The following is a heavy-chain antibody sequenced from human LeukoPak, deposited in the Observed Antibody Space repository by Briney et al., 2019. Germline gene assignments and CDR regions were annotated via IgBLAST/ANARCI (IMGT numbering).Heavy chain of an antibody. D-gene: IGHD1-26*01. CDR1: GFTFSSYS. J-gene: IGHJ3*02. V-gene: IGHV3-21*01. CDR2: ISSSSSYI. Sequence: GSLRLSCAASGFTFSSYSMNWVRQAPGKGLEWVSSISSSSSYIYYADSVKGRFTISRDNAKNSLYLQMNSLRAEDTAVYYCARVRGATTIDAFDIWGQGTMVTVSS. CDR3: ARVRGATTIDAFDI.